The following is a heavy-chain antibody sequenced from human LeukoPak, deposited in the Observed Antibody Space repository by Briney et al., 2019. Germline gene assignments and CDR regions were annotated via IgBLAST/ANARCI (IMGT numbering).Heavy chain of an antibody. D-gene: IGHD6-13*01. CDR3: ARLSGYSSIDY. J-gene: IGHJ4*02. CDR1: GFTFSSYW. Sequence: GGSLRLSCAASGFTFSSYWMSWVRQAPGKGLEWVANIKQDGSEKYYVDSVKGRFTISRDNAKNTLYLQMNSLRAEDTAVYYCARLSGYSSIDYWGQGALVTVSS. CDR2: IKQDGSEK. V-gene: IGHV3-7*01.